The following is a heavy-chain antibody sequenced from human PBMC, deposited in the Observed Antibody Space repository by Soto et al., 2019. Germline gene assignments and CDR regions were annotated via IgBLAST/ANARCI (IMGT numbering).Heavy chain of an antibody. V-gene: IGHV4-34*01. Sequence: PSETLSLTCAVYGGYFSGYYWSWIRQPPGKGLEWIGEINHSGSTNYNPSLKSRVTISVDTSKNQFSLKLSSVTAADTAVYYCARGPHRITMVRGVINWFDPWGQGTLVTVSS. D-gene: IGHD3-10*01. CDR2: INHSGST. CDR1: GGYFSGYY. CDR3: ARGPHRITMVRGVINWFDP. J-gene: IGHJ5*02.